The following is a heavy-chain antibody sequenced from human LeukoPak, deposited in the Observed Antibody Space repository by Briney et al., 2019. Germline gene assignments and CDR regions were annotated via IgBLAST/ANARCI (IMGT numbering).Heavy chain of an antibody. Sequence: SETLSLTCTVSNGSISTYYWSWIRQPPGKGLEWIGYIYYSGSTYYNPSLKSRVTISVDTSKNQFSLKLSSVTAADTAVYYCASYYYGSGSGVGTFDYWGQGTLVTISS. J-gene: IGHJ4*02. CDR3: ASYYYGSGSGVGTFDY. CDR2: IYYSGST. CDR1: NGSISTYY. D-gene: IGHD3-10*01. V-gene: IGHV4-59*08.